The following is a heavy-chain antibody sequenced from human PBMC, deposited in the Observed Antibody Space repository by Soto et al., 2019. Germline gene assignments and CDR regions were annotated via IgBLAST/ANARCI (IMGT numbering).Heavy chain of an antibody. D-gene: IGHD2-15*01. V-gene: IGHV3-15*07. J-gene: IGHJ4*02. Sequence: TGGSLRLSCSASGFTFKNAWFNWVRPAPGQGLEWVGRVRSKADGGTIEYAAPVKARFSISRDDSKNMLYLQMKSLKTEDTALYCCTTGYIVGAVASTDFDYWGRGTLVTVSS. CDR2: VRSKADGGTI. CDR1: GFTFKNAW. CDR3: TTGYIVGAVASTDFDY.